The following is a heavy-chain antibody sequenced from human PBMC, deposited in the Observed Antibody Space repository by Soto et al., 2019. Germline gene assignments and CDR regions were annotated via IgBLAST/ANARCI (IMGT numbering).Heavy chain of an antibody. J-gene: IGHJ4*02. CDR1: GGSISSSNW. V-gene: IGHV4-4*02. CDR3: ARSLWFGEFVPGY. Sequence: SETLSLTCAVSGGSISSSNWWSWVRQPPGKGLEWIGEIYHSGSTYYNPSLKSRVTISVDTSKNQFSLKLSSVTAADTAVYYCARSLWFGEFVPGYWGQGTLVTVSS. D-gene: IGHD3-10*01. CDR2: IYHSGST.